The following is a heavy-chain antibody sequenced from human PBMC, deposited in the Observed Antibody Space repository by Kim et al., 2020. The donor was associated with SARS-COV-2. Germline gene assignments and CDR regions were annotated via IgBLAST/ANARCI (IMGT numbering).Heavy chain of an antibody. CDR2: ISGYNGYT. J-gene: IGHJ6*02. D-gene: IGHD3-10*01. V-gene: IGHV1-18*01. CDR1: GYTFTNYG. Sequence: ASVKVSCKASGYTFTNYGISWVRQAPGQGLQWMGWISGYNGYTNYAQKFQGRVTMTTDTSTTTAYMELGSLRSDDTAVYYCARWSVVRGVVGLISPYYYYVMDVWGQETTGTVS. CDR3: ARWSVVRGVVGLISPYYYYVMDV.